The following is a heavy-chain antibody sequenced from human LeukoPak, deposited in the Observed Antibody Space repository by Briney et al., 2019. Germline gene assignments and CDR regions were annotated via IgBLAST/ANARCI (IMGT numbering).Heavy chain of an antibody. J-gene: IGHJ3*02. V-gene: IGHV3-23*01. CDR2: IGGGGVNT. Sequence: GGSLRLSCAASGFTFSNYAMIWVRQAPGKGLEWVSAIGGGGVNTHYSESVKGRFTISRDNSKNTLFLQMNSLRADDTAVYYCAKDLYSIAAAGFDAFDIWGQGTMVTVSS. D-gene: IGHD6-13*01. CDR1: GFTFSNYA. CDR3: AKDLYSIAAAGFDAFDI.